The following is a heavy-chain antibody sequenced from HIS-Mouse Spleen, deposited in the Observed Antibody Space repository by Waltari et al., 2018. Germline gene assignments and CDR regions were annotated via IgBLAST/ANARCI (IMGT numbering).Heavy chain of an antibody. Sequence: EVQLVESGGGLVQPGGSLRLSCAASGFTFSRYWMSWVRQAPGKGLEWVANIKQDGSEKYYVDSVKGRFTISRDNAKNSLYLQMNSLRAEDMAVYYCARDGGTGDFDYWGQGTLVTVSS. CDR2: IKQDGSEK. CDR1: GFTFSRYW. J-gene: IGHJ4*02. V-gene: IGHV3-7*01. CDR3: ARDGGTGDFDY. D-gene: IGHD7-27*01.